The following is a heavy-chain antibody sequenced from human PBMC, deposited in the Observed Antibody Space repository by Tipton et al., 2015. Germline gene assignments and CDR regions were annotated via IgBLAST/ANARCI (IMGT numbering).Heavy chain of an antibody. CDR3: AREGIVATIPWRSFSYFDY. Sequence: TLSLTCTVSGGSISSSSYFWGWIRQPPGKGLEWIGSIYYSGSTYYNPSLKSRVTISVDTSKNQFSLKLSSVTAADTAVYHCAREGIVATIPWRSFSYFDYWGQGTLVTVSS. CDR1: GGSISSSSYF. D-gene: IGHD5-12*01. V-gene: IGHV4-39*02. CDR2: IYYSGST. J-gene: IGHJ4*02.